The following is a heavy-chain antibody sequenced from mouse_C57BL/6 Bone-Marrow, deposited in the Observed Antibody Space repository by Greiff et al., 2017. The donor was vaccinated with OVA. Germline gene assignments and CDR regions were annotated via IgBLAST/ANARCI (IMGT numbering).Heavy chain of an antibody. CDR3: ATVYDGYMRGNYAMDY. Sequence: QVQLQQPGAELVKPGASVTMSCKASGYTFTSYWITWVKQRPGQGLEWIGDIYPGSGSTNYNEKFKSKATLTVDTSSSTAYMQLSSLTSEDSAVYYCATVYDGYMRGNYAMDYWGQGTSVTVSS. CDR1: GYTFTSYW. J-gene: IGHJ4*01. CDR2: IYPGSGST. V-gene: IGHV1-55*01. D-gene: IGHD2-3*01.